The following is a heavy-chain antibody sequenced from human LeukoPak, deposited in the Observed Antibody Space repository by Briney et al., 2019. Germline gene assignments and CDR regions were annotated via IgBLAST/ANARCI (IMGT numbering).Heavy chain of an antibody. CDR2: ISGSGGST. CDR1: GFTFSGYA. Sequence: PGVSLRLSCAASGFTFSGYAMSWVRQAPGKGLEWVSAISGSGGSTYYADSVKGRFTISRDNSKNTLYLQMNSLRAEDTAVYYCAPYCSGGSCYGVDYWGQGTLVTVSS. D-gene: IGHD2-15*01. V-gene: IGHV3-23*01. J-gene: IGHJ4*02. CDR3: APYCSGGSCYGVDY.